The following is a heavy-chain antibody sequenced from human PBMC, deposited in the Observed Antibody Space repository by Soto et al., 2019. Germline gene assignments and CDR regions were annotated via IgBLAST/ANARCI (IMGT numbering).Heavy chain of an antibody. V-gene: IGHV3-23*01. D-gene: IGHD5-12*01. CDR3: AKGGDSGYDLYYFDY. CDR2: ISGSGGST. Sequence: EVQLLESGGGLVQPGGSLRLSCAASGFTFSSYAMSWVRQAPGKGLEWVSAISGSGGSTYYADSVKGRFTISRDNSKNTLYLQMSSLRAEDTAVYYCAKGGDSGYDLYYFDYWGQGTLVTVSS. J-gene: IGHJ4*02. CDR1: GFTFSSYA.